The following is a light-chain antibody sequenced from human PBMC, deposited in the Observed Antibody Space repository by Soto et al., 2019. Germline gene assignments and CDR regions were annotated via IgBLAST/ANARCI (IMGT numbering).Light chain of an antibody. CDR3: AAWDDSLNGAV. J-gene: IGLJ7*01. Sequence: QSVMTQPPSASGTPGQRVTISCSGSSSNIGSNTVNWYQQFPGTAPKLLIYSNNQRPSGVPDRFSGSKSGTSASLAISGLQYEDEADYYCAAWDDSLNGAVFGGGTQLTVL. CDR1: SSNIGSNT. CDR2: SNN. V-gene: IGLV1-44*01.